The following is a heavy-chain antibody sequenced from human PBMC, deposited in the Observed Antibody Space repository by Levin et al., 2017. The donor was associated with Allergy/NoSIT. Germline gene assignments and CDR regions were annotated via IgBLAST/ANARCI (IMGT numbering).Heavy chain of an antibody. CDR1: GFIFSRAW. Sequence: GGSLRLSCAASGFIFSRAWMSWVRQAPGKGLEWVGRIKSKIDGGTTDYAAHVKGRFTISRDDSKNTLYLQMSSLNTEDTAVYYCTTDPTGYVLIDYWGRGTLVTVSS. V-gene: IGHV3-15*01. J-gene: IGHJ4*02. D-gene: IGHD3-9*01. CDR2: IKSKIDGGTT. CDR3: TTDPTGYVLIDY.